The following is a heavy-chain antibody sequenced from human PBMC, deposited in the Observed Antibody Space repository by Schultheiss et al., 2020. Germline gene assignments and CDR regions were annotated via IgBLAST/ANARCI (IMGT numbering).Heavy chain of an antibody. D-gene: IGHD2-15*01. V-gene: IGHV1-18*01. CDR1: GYTFTSYG. J-gene: IGHJ6*02. CDR2: ISAYNGNT. CDR3: ARDQVLVVVAATSAGQMNYYYYGMDV. Sequence: ASVKVSCKASGYTFTSYGISWVRQAPGQGLEWMGWISAYNGNTNYAQKLQGRVTMTTDTSTSTAYMELRSLRSDDTAVYYCARDQVLVVVAATSAGQMNYYYYGMDVWGQGTTVTVSS.